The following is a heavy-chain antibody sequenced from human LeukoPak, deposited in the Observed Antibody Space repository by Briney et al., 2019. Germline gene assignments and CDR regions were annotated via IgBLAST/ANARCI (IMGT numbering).Heavy chain of an antibody. CDR2: IRYDGSNK. V-gene: IGHV3-30*02. CDR1: GFTFSSYG. CDR3: ARGKDAWITYAFDI. Sequence: GGSLRLSCAASGFTFSSYGMHWVRQAPGKGLEWVAFIRYDGSNKYYADSVKGRFTISRDNSKNTLYLQMNSLRAEDTAVYYCARGKDAWITYAFDIWGPGTLVTVSS. J-gene: IGHJ3*02. D-gene: IGHD3-16*01.